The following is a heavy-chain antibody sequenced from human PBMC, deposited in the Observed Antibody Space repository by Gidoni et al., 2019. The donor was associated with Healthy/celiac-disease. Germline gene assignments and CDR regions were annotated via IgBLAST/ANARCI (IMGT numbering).Heavy chain of an antibody. J-gene: IGHJ4*02. Sequence: QVQLQQWGAGLLKPSETLSLTCAVYGGPFSGYYWSWIRQPPGKGMEWIGEINHSGSTNYNPSLNSRVTISVDTSKNQFSLKLSSVTAADTAVYYCARGPDIVVVPAAMTGYYFDYWGQGTLVTVSS. CDR3: ARGPDIVVVPAAMTGYYFDY. CDR1: GGPFSGYY. D-gene: IGHD2-2*01. CDR2: INHSGST. V-gene: IGHV4-34*01.